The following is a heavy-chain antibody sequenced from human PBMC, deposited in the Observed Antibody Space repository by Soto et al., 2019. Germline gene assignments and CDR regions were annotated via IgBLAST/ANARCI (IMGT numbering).Heavy chain of an antibody. Sequence: EVQLVESGGSLVKPGRSLRLSCAASGFTFSSYSMNWVRQAPGKGLGWVSSISSSSSYIYYADSVKGRFTISRDNAKNSLYLQMNSLRAEDTAVYYCARAGYCSGGSCYPYYYYGMDVWGQGTTVTVSS. CDR1: GFTFSSYS. J-gene: IGHJ6*02. CDR3: ARAGYCSGGSCYPYYYYGMDV. V-gene: IGHV3-21*01. CDR2: ISSSSSYI. D-gene: IGHD2-15*01.